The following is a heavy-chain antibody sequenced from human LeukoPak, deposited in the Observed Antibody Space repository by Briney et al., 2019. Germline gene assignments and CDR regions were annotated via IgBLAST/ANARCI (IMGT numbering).Heavy chain of an antibody. Sequence: GGSLRLSCAASGFTLSSYWMDWVRQAPGKGLVWVSRINTDGRTINYADSVEGRFTISRDIAKNTLYLQMNSLRAEDTAVYYCVRVAAGTGSFDIWGQGTMVTVSS. V-gene: IGHV3-74*01. CDR3: VRVAAGTGSFDI. CDR1: GFTLSSYW. D-gene: IGHD6-13*01. J-gene: IGHJ3*02. CDR2: INTDGRTI.